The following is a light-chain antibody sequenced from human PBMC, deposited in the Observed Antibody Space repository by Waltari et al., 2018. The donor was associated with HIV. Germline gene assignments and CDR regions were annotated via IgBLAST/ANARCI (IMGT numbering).Light chain of an antibody. CDR2: SAS. CDR1: QSVSSNY. Sequence: DIVLTQSPGSLSLSPGERATLSCRSSQSVSSNYLDWYQLQPDQHTRVLIYSASRSCAGIPDRFSGSGSGTDFTLIISRREPEDVAAYYCQQYGSSPQYTFGQGTKLEI. V-gene: IGKV3-20*01. J-gene: IGKJ2*01. CDR3: QQYGSSPQYT.